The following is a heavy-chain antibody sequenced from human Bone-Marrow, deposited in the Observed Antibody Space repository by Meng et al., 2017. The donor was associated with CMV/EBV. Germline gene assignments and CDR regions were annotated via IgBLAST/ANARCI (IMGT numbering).Heavy chain of an antibody. CDR3: ARAMVRGVQWYFDY. Sequence: LHGDGPGRVQPSSTLSLTCTVSGGSISMYSWSWIRPPAGKGLEWIGRIYTSGSTNYNPSLKSRVTMSVDTSKNQFSLKLSSVTAADTAVYYCARAMVRGVQWYFDYWGQGTLVTASS. CDR2: IYTSGST. D-gene: IGHD3-10*01. J-gene: IGHJ4*02. V-gene: IGHV4-4*07. CDR1: GGSISMYS.